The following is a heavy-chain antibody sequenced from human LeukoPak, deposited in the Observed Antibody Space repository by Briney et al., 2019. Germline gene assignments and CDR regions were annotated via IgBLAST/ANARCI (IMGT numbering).Heavy chain of an antibody. D-gene: IGHD3-10*02. J-gene: IGHJ6*04. CDR1: GFTFSSYE. CDR3: AELGITMIGGV. V-gene: IGHV3-48*03. Sequence: GGSLRLSCAASGFTFSSYEMNWVRQAPGKGLEWVSYISSSGSTIYYADSVKGRFAISRGNAKNSLYLQMNSLRAEDTAVYYCAELGITMIGGVWGKGTTVTISS. CDR2: ISSSGSTI.